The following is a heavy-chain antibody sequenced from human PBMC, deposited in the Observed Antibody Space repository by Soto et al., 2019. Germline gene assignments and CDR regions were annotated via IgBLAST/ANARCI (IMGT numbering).Heavy chain of an antibody. J-gene: IGHJ4*02. D-gene: IGHD1-26*01. Sequence: GGSLRLSCAASGFTFSSYWMSWVRQAPGKGLEWVANIKQDGSEKYYVDSLKGRFTISRDNAENSLSLQMNSLRAEDTAVYYCARGRTGFFSGAHYFDYWGQGTLVTVSS. CDR2: IKQDGSEK. CDR1: GFTFSSYW. V-gene: IGHV3-7*01. CDR3: ARGRTGFFSGAHYFDY.